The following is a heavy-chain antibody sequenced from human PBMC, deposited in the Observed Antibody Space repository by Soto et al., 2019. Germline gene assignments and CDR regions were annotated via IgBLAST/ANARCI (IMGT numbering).Heavy chain of an antibody. Sequence: QVQLQQWGAGLLKPSETLSLTCAVYGGSFSGYYWSWIRQPPGKGLEWIGEINHSGSTNYNPSLKRRVRISVDAAKNQFSLKLSSVTAADTAVYYCARGPSMGWFDPWGQGTLVTVSS. J-gene: IGHJ5*02. V-gene: IGHV4-34*01. CDR2: INHSGST. CDR3: ARGPSMGWFDP. CDR1: GGSFSGYY. D-gene: IGHD3-10*01.